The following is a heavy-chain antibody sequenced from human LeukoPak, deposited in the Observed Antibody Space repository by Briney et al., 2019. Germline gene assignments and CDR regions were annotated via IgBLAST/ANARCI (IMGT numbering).Heavy chain of an antibody. CDR1: GYAFSNYA. CDR3: ARDQVVVPSNWFDP. Sequence: GASVTVSCTASGYAFSNYAMHWVRQAPGQRLEWMGWINVGNGNTEYSQKFQGRVTITRDTSASTAYMELSSLRSEDTAVYYCARDQVVVPSNWFDPWGQGTLVTVSS. D-gene: IGHD2-2*01. V-gene: IGHV1-3*01. J-gene: IGHJ5*02. CDR2: INVGNGNT.